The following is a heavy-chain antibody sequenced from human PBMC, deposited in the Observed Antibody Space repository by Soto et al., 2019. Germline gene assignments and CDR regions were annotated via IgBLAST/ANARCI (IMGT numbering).Heavy chain of an antibody. D-gene: IGHD6-19*01. V-gene: IGHV3-30*18. CDR2: ISYDGSNK. CDR1: GFTFSSYG. CDR3: AKAGGDSSGEDAFDI. Sequence: QVQLVESGGGVVQPGRSLRLSCAASGFTFSSYGMHWVRQAPGKGLEWVAVISYDGSNKYYADSVKRRFTISRDNSKNTLYLPMNSLRAEDTAVYYCAKAGGDSSGEDAFDIWGQGTMVTVSS. J-gene: IGHJ3*02.